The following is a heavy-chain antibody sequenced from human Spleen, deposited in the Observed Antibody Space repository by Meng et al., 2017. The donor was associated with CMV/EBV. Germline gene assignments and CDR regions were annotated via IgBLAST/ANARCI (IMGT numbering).Heavy chain of an antibody. V-gene: IGHV3-23*01. J-gene: IGHJ3*02. CDR2: ISGSGGST. CDR3: AKDSSGYYPDAFDI. D-gene: IGHD3-22*01. CDR1: GFPFSISA. Sequence: FGFPFSISAMRWVRQAPGKGLEWVSAISGSGGSTYCADSVKGRFTISRDNSKNTLYLQMNSLRAEDTAVYYCAKDSSGYYPDAFDIWGQGTMVTVSS.